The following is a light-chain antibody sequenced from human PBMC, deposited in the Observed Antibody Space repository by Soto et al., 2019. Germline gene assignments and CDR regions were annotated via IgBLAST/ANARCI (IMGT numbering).Light chain of an antibody. J-gene: IGKJ4*01. Sequence: DIQMTQSPSTLSASVGDRVTITCRASQSISSWLAWYQQKPGKAPKLMIYDASSLESGVPSRFSGSGSGTEFTLTISSLQPDDFATYYCQQYNSYLLTFGGGTKVEIK. V-gene: IGKV1-5*01. CDR1: QSISSW. CDR3: QQYNSYLLT. CDR2: DAS.